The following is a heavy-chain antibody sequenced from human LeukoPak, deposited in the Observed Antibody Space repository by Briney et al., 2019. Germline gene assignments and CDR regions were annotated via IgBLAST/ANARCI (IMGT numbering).Heavy chain of an antibody. CDR1: GYAFTSYD. D-gene: IGHD3-16*01. CDR2: MNPNSGNT. J-gene: IGHJ5*02. CDR3: ARWGLNWFDP. V-gene: IGHV1-8*01. Sequence: ASVKVSCKASGYAFTSYDIKWVREATGQGLEWMGWMNPNSGNTGYAQKFQGRVTMTTNTSISTAYMELNSLRSEDTAVYYCARWGLNWFDPWGQGTLVTVSS.